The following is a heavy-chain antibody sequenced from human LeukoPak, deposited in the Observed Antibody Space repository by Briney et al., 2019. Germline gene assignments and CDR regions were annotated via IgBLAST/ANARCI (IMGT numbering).Heavy chain of an antibody. Sequence: GGSLRLSCAAAGFTFNTYGMHWLRQAPGEGLEWVSSISSSSSYIHYADSVKGRFTISRDNAKNSLYLQMNSLRAEDTAVYYCARGVDTAMVTFDYWGQGTLVTVSS. D-gene: IGHD5-18*01. CDR1: GFTFNTYG. V-gene: IGHV3-21*01. CDR2: ISSSSSYI. J-gene: IGHJ4*02. CDR3: ARGVDTAMVTFDY.